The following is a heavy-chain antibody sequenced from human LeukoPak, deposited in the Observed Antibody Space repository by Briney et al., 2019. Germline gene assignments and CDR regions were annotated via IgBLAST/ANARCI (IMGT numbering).Heavy chain of an antibody. CDR3: ARSPIDQDGYNLDY. CDR2: INPNSGGT. Sequence: GASVKVSCKASGYTFTGYYMHWVRQAPGQGLEWMGWINPNSGGTNYAQKFQGRVTMTRNTSISTAYMELSSLRSEDTAVYYCARSPIDQDGYNLDYWGQGTLVTVSS. J-gene: IGHJ4*02. D-gene: IGHD5-24*01. V-gene: IGHV1-2*02. CDR1: GYTFTGYY.